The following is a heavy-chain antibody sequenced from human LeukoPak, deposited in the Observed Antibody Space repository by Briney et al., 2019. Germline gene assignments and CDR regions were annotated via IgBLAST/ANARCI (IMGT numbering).Heavy chain of an antibody. CDR2: IYHSGST. D-gene: IGHD2-2*01. J-gene: IGHJ4*02. CDR1: GYSISSGYY. CDR3: ALVGSVVVPAADFDY. V-gene: IGHV4-38-2*02. Sequence: SETLSLTCTVSGYSISSGYYWGWIRRPPGKGLEWIGKIYHSGSTYYNPSIKSRVTISEETTKNQFSLKLSSVTAADTAVYYCALVGSVVVPAADFDYWGQGTLVTVSS.